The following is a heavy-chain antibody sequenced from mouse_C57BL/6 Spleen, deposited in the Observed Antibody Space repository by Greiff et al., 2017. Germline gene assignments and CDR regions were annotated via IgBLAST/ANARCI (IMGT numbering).Heavy chain of an antibody. CDR3: ARSGVPSYAMDY. D-gene: IGHD3-1*01. CDR1: GYTFTSYW. CDR2: IDPSDSYT. V-gene: IGHV1-50*01. J-gene: IGHJ4*01. Sequence: VQLQQPGAELVKPGASVKLSCKASGYTFTSYWMQWVKQRPGQGLEWIGEIDPSDSYTNYNQKFKGKATLTVDTSSSTAYMQLSSLTSEDSAVYYCARSGVPSYAMDYWGQGTSVTVSS.